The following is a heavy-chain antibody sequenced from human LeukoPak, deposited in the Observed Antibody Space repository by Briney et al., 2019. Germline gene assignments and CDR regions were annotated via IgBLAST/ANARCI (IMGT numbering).Heavy chain of an antibody. CDR2: IFHSGNS. J-gene: IGHJ3*01. Sequence: SETLSLTCTVSGYSMSSGYYWGWIRQPPGKGLQWIGSIFHSGNSYYNPSLKSRVTISVDTSKNQFSLKVNSVTAANTAVYYCARVGYNWNLWFDFWGQGTTVTVSS. D-gene: IGHD1-7*01. CDR3: ARVGYNWNLWFDF. CDR1: GYSMSSGYY. V-gene: IGHV4-38-2*02.